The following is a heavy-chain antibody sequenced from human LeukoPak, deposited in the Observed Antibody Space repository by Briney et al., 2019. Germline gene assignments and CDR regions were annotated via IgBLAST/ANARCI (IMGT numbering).Heavy chain of an antibody. CDR2: IIGSGGTT. CDR3: AGTPWTWLLIDY. V-gene: IGHV3-23*01. CDR1: GLTFSSYV. D-gene: IGHD3-22*01. Sequence: GGSLRLSCAASGLTFSSYVVGWVRKAPGKGREWVSLIIGSGGTTYYADSVKGRLTISRDNSKNTLYLQMHSLRAEDTAVYYCAGTPWTWLLIDYWGRGTLVTVSS. J-gene: IGHJ4*02.